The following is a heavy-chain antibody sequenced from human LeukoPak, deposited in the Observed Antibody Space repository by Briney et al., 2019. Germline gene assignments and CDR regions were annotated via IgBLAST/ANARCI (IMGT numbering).Heavy chain of an antibody. D-gene: IGHD6-13*01. Sequence: SETLSLTCTVSGGSISSYYWSWIRQPPGKGLEWIGYIYYSGSTNYNPSLKGRVTISVDTSKNQFSLKLSSVTAADTAVYYCARSSSRNPFDYWGQGTLVTVSS. J-gene: IGHJ4*02. CDR3: ARSSSRNPFDY. CDR2: IYYSGST. CDR1: GGSISSYY. V-gene: IGHV4-59*01.